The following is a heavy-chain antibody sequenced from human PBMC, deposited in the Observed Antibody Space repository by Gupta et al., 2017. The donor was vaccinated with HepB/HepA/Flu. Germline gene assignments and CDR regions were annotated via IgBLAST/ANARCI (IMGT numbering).Heavy chain of an antibody. CDR1: GFTFSSYS. CDR2: SSSSSSYI. D-gene: IGHD6-19*01. J-gene: IGHJ4*02. CDR3: ARGSGSGWSTHFDY. V-gene: IGHV3-21*01. Sequence: EVQLVESGGGLVKPGGSLRLSCASSGFTFSSYSMNWVRHAPGKGLEWVSSSSSSSSYIYYADSMKGRFTISRDNAKKSLYLQMNSLRAEDTAVYYCARGSGSGWSTHFDYWGQGTLVTVSS.